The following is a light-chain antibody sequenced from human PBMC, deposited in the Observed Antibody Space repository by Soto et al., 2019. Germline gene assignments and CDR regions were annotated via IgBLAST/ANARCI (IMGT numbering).Light chain of an antibody. J-gene: IGKJ4*01. Sequence: EIVMTQSPATLSLSPGERATLSCRASQSVTSNLAWYQQKPGQAPSLLIYDISARATGIPTRFSGSGSGTELTLTISSLQSEDFAVYYCQQYNDWPLTFGVGTKVEIK. V-gene: IGKV3D-15*01. CDR2: DIS. CDR3: QQYNDWPLT. CDR1: QSVTSN.